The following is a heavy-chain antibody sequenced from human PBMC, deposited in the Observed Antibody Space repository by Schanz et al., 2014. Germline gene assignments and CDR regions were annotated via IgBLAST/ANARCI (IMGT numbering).Heavy chain of an antibody. J-gene: IGHJ6*02. CDR2: IYHSGST. V-gene: IGHV4-4*02. Sequence: QVQLQESGPGLVKPSGTLSLTCTVSGASISSTNWWSWVRQPPGKGLEWIGEIYHSGSTNYNPSLKSRVTISVDKSKNQSALKLTPVTAADTAVYYCARGGRTTYNYYYGMDVWGQGTTVTVSS. CDR3: ARGGRTTYNYYYGMDV. CDR1: GASISSTNW. D-gene: IGHD1-1*01.